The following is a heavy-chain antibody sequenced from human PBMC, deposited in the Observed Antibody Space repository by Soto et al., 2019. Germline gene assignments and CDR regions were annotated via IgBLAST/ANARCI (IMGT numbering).Heavy chain of an antibody. CDR2: ISYDGSNK. Sequence: GGSLRLSCAASGFTFSSYGMHWVRQAPGKGLEWVAVISYDGSNKYYADSVKGRFTISRDNSKNTLYLQMNSLRAEDTAVYYCAKGPAYWEVRGAAYMDVWGKGTTVTVSS. J-gene: IGHJ6*03. V-gene: IGHV3-30*18. D-gene: IGHD3-10*01. CDR1: GFTFSSYG. CDR3: AKGPAYWEVRGAAYMDV.